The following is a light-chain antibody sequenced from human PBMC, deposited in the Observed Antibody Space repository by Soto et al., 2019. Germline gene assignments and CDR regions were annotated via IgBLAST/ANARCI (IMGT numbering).Light chain of an antibody. CDR3: QTWGTGPAV. Sequence: QSVLTQSPSASASLGASVKLTCTLSSGHSSYAIAWHQQQPEKGPRYLMKVNNNGSHSKGDGISDRFSGSSSGTERYLTISSLQSEDEADYYCQTWGTGPAVFGGGTKLNVL. CDR2: VNNNGSH. V-gene: IGLV4-69*01. J-gene: IGLJ7*01. CDR1: SGHSSYA.